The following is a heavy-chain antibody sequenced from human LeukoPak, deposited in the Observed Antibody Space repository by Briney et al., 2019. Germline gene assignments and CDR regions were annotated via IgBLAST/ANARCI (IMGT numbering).Heavy chain of an antibody. D-gene: IGHD1-26*01. V-gene: IGHV3-30*18. J-gene: IGHJ4*02. Sequence: PGGFLRLSCAASGFTFSSYGMHWVRQAPGKGLEWVAVISYDGNNKYYTDSVKGRFTISRDNSKNTLYLQMNSLRAEDTAVYYCAKEAVGAFDYWGQGTLVTVSS. CDR3: AKEAVGAFDY. CDR1: GFTFSSYG. CDR2: ISYDGNNK.